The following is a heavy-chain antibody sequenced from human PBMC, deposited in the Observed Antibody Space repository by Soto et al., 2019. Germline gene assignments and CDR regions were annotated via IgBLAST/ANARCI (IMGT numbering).Heavy chain of an antibody. D-gene: IGHD4-4*01. CDR1: GYSSTDYR. Sequence: GESLKISCKDSGYSSTDYRINWVRQMPGKGLEWMGMIDPSDSSTTHSPTYSPSFQGHVTISFDKSIRTAYLQWSSLKASDTAMYYCARLGHDYTNSGMDVWGQGTTVTVSS. V-gene: IGHV5-10-1*01. J-gene: IGHJ6*02. CDR2: IDPSDSST. CDR3: ARLGHDYTNSGMDV.